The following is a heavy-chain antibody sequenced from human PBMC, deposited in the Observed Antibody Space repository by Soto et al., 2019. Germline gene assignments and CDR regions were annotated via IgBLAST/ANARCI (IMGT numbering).Heavy chain of an antibody. J-gene: IGHJ6*03. CDR1: GFTFSSYW. CDR2: IKQDGSEK. Sequence: GGSLRLSCAASGFTFSSYWMSWVRQAPGKGLEWVANIKQDGSEKYYVDSVKGRFTISRDNAKNSLYLKMNSLRAEDTAVYYCVRAAAVYLMVYATNNYYYYMDVWGKGTTVTVSS. V-gene: IGHV3-7*01. D-gene: IGHD2-8*01. CDR3: VRAAAVYLMVYATNNYYYYMDV.